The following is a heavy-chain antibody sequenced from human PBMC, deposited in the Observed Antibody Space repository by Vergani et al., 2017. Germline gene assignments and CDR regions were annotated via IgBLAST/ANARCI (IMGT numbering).Heavy chain of an antibody. Sequence: QVQLVQSGAEVKKPGASVKVSCKASGYTFTSYYMHWVRQAPGQGLEWMGIINPSGGSTSYAQKFQGRVTMTRDTSTSTVYMELSSLRSEDTAVYYCARGSAQIPTTVTTKSGFYYYYYYMDVWGKGTTVTVSS. D-gene: IGHD4-17*01. CDR2: INPSGGST. V-gene: IGHV1-46*01. CDR3: ARGSAQIPTTVTTKSGFYYYYYYMDV. J-gene: IGHJ6*03. CDR1: GYTFTSYY.